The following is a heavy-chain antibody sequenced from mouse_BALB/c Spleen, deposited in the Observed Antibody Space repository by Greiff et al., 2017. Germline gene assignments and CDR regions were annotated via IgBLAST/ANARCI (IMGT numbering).Heavy chain of an antibody. J-gene: IGHJ1*01. V-gene: IGHV1-9*01. Sequence: VQLQQSGAELMKPGASVKISCKATGYTFSSYWIEWVKQRPGHGLEWIGEILPGSGSTNYNEKFKGKATFTADTSSNTAYMQLSSLTSEDSAVYYCARRGIYGYWYFDVWGAGTTVTVSS. CDR1: GYTFSSYW. D-gene: IGHD1-1*01. CDR3: ARRGIYGYWYFDV. CDR2: ILPGSGST.